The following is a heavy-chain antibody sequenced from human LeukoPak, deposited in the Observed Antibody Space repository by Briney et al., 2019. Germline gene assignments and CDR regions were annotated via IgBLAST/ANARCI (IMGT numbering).Heavy chain of an antibody. V-gene: IGHV4-39*07. J-gene: IGHJ5*02. CDR3: ARVKYSSGYGWFDP. CDR2: IYHSGST. D-gene: IGHD6-19*01. Sequence: SETLSLTCTVSGGSITSSSYYWGWIRQPPGKGLEWIGSIYHSGSTYYNPSLKSRVTISVDTSKNQFSLKLSSVTAADTAVYYCARVKYSSGYGWFDPWGQGTLVTVSS. CDR1: GGSITSSSYY.